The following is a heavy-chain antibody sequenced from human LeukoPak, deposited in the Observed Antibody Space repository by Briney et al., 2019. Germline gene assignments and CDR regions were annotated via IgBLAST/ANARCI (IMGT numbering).Heavy chain of an antibody. CDR1: GFTFSSYA. CDR2: ISGSGGST. Sequence: GGSLRLSCAASGFTFSSYAMSWVRQAPGKGLWWVSAISGSGGSTYYADSVKGRFTISRDNSKNTLYLQMNSLRAEDTAVYYCARSGPTQGPRRSNWFDHWGQGTLVTVSS. CDR3: ARSGPTQGPRRSNWFDH. J-gene: IGHJ5*02. V-gene: IGHV3-23*01.